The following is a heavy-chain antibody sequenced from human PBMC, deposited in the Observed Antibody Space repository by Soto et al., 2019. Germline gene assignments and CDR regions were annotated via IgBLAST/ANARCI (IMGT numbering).Heavy chain of an antibody. CDR2: ISGSGGST. Sequence: GGSLRLSCVVSGFTFSSYAMSWVRQAPGKGLEWVSGISGSGGSTYYADSVKGRFTTSRDNSKSTLYLQMNSLRAEDTAVYYCAKDGGGQQLSVYGMDVWGQGTTVTVSS. V-gene: IGHV3-23*01. D-gene: IGHD6-13*01. CDR1: GFTFSSYA. CDR3: AKDGGGQQLSVYGMDV. J-gene: IGHJ6*02.